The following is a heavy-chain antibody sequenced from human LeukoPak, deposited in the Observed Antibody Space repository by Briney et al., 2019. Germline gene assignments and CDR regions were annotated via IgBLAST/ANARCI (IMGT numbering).Heavy chain of an antibody. CDR1: GGSLSSSSYY. Sequence: PSETQSLTCTVSGGSLSSSSYYWGWVRQPPGKGLEWIGNIYYSGSTYYNPSLKSRLTISLDTSQRQFSLRLRSVTAADTALYYCTRGSYDVLIGYSTLGEYWGQGTLVTVSS. CDR2: IYYSGST. D-gene: IGHD3-9*01. J-gene: IGHJ4*02. V-gene: IGHV4-39*01. CDR3: TRGSYDVLIGYSTLGEY.